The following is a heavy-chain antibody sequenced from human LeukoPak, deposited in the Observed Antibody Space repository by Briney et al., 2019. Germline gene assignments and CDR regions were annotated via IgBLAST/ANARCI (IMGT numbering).Heavy chain of an antibody. CDR1: GFTFSSYG. CDR3: ARDQQGEYFDY. D-gene: IGHD3-10*01. Sequence: GRSLRLSCAASGFTFSSYGMHWVRQAPGKGLEWVALISYDGISKYYADSVKGRFTISRDNSKNTLYLHMNSLRAEDTAVFYCARDQQGEYFDYWGQGTLVTVSS. J-gene: IGHJ4*02. V-gene: IGHV3-30*19. CDR2: ISYDGISK.